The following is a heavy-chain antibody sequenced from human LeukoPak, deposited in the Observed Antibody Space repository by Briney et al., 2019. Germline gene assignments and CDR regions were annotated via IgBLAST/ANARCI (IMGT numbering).Heavy chain of an antibody. CDR2: IGATGTST. V-gene: IGHV3-23*01. J-gene: IGHJ5*02. CDR3: ARANWFDP. Sequence: GGSLRLSCAASEFTFGSYAMSWVRQAPGKGLEWVSSIGATGTSTYYADSVKGRFTISRDNSKNTLYLQMHSLRAEDTAVYYCARANWFDPWGQGTLVTVSS. CDR1: EFTFGSYA.